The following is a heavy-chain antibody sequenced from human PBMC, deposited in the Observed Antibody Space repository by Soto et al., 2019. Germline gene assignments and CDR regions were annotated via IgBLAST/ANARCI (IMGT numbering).Heavy chain of an antibody. J-gene: IGHJ4*02. CDR3: SRSLNS. CDR1: GFTFSTYW. V-gene: IGHV3-7*01. CDR2: INQDGSEK. Sequence: GGSLSLSCAASGFTFSTYWMDWVRQTPGKGLEWVANINQDGSEKNYVDSVKGRFTIYRDNAKNSLYLQMSSLTAEDSALYYCSRSLNSWGQGTLVTVSS.